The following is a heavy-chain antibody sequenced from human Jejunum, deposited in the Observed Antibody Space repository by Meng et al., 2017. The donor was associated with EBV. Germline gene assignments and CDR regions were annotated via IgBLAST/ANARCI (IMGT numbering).Heavy chain of an antibody. J-gene: IGHJ4*02. Sequence: HVPLHQGGAGRFNPSWTLSLISAVYDGSFSGYYWSWIRQPPGKGLEWIGEISDNEGTKYNPSLKSRVTVSLDTSKNQFSLRLSSVTAADTALYYCARGPDHSKQGYWGQGTLVTVSS. CDR1: DGSFSGYY. CDR2: ISDNEGT. CDR3: ARGPDHSKQGY. D-gene: IGHD1-14*01. V-gene: IGHV4-34*01.